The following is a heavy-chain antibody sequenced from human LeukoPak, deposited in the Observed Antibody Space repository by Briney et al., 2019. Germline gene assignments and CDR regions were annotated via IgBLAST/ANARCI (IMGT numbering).Heavy chain of an antibody. J-gene: IGHJ4*02. Sequence: GGSLRLACAASGFTFSIYSVNWVRQAPGKGLEWVSSISSSSTYIYYADSVKGRFTISRDNAKNSLYLQMNSLRAEDTAVYYCARGDILPHWGQGTLVTVSS. CDR3: ARGDILPH. CDR1: GFTFSIYS. V-gene: IGHV3-21*01. CDR2: ISSSSTYI. D-gene: IGHD3-3*02.